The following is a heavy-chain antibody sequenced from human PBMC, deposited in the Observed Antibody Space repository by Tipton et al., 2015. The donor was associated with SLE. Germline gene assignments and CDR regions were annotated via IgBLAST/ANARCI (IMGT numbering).Heavy chain of an antibody. D-gene: IGHD6-13*01. V-gene: IGHV4-59*01. J-gene: IGHJ5*02. CDR2: IYDTGTT. CDR1: GDSISWSY. Sequence: TLSLTCSVSGDSISWSYWNNSYCSWIRQSPGKGLEWIGNIYDTGTTSYNPSLKSRLIMTVDTSKNQFSLKLTFVTAADTAVYYCARASGYSSSWYGVNWFDPWGQGTLVTVSS. CDR3: ARASGYSSSWYGVNWFDP.